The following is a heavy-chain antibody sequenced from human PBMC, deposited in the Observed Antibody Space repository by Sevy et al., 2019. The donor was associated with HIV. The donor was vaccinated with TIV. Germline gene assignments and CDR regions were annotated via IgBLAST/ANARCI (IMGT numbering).Heavy chain of an antibody. D-gene: IGHD3-22*01. J-gene: IGHJ4*02. CDR2: IYSDGST. V-gene: IGHV3-53*01. CDR3: AIRYPDSSGYYYVY. Sequence: GGSLRLSCAASGFTVSSYYMSWFRQAPGKGLKWVSLIYSDGSTHYADSVKGRFTISRDSSKNTLYLQMNGLRAEDTAVYYCAIRYPDSSGYYYVYWGQGTLVTVSS. CDR1: GFTVSSYY.